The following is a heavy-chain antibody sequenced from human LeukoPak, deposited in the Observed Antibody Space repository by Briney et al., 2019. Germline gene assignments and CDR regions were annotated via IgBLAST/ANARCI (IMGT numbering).Heavy chain of an antibody. CDR1: GGSISSYY. CDR3: ARGGWELFDY. V-gene: IGHV4-59*01. CDR2: IHYSGST. J-gene: IGHJ4*02. D-gene: IGHD1-7*01. Sequence: PSETLSLTCTVSGGSISSYYWSWIRQPPGKGLEWIGYIHYSGSTNYNPSLKSRVTISVDTSKNQFSLKLNSVTAADTAVYYCARGGWELFDYWGQGTLVTVSS.